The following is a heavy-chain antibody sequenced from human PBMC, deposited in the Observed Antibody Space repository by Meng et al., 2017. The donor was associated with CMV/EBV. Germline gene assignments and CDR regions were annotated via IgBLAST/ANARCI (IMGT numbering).Heavy chain of an antibody. CDR3: ARGVGGWFDP. CDR1: GGSSGGYY. CDR2: INHSGSP. J-gene: IGHJ5*02. Sequence: VQQYQCGARLLYSSETLSPPCAVSGGSSGGYYWSWIRQPHGKGLERSGKINHSGSPNYNPSLNSRVTISVDTSKNQFSLKLSSVTAADTAVYYCARGVGGWFDPWGQGTLVTVSS. D-gene: IGHD1-26*01. V-gene: IGHV4-34*01.